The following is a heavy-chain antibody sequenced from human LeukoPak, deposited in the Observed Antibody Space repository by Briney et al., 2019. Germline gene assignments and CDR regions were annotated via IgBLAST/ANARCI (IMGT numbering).Heavy chain of an antibody. CDR3: ARDRGVLNPYFDY. J-gene: IGHJ4*02. D-gene: IGHD3-10*01. Sequence: ASVTVSCKASGYTFTSYGISWVRQAPGQGLEWMGWISTYNSNTNYAQKFQGRVTMTTDTSTSTAYMELRSLRSDDTAVYYCARDRGVLNPYFDYWGQGTLVTVSS. V-gene: IGHV1-18*01. CDR2: ISTYNSNT. CDR1: GYTFTSYG.